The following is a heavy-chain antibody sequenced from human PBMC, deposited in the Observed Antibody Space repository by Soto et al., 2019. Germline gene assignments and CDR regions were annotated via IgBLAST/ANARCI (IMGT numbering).Heavy chain of an antibody. D-gene: IGHD2-15*01. CDR2: IIPILGIA. CDR3: ARVQPPDDIVVVVAPRDDAFDI. V-gene: IGHV1-69*04. Sequence: GASVKVSCKASGYTFTSYGISWVRQAPGQGLEWMGRIIPILGIANYAQKFQGRVTITADKSTSTAYMELSSLRSEDTAVYYCARVQPPDDIVVVVAPRDDAFDIWGQGTMVTVSS. CDR1: GYTFTSYG. J-gene: IGHJ3*02.